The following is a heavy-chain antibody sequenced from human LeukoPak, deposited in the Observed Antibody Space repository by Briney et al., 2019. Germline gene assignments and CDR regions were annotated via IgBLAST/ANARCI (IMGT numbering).Heavy chain of an antibody. CDR1: GFTFDDYT. D-gene: IGHD6-13*01. Sequence: GGSLRLSCAASGFTFDDYTMHWVRQAPGKGLEWVAIIWYDGSNKYYADSVKGRFTISRDNSKNTLYLQMNSLRAEDTAVYYCARGSSSSSSFIWGQGTMVTVSS. CDR2: IWYDGSNK. J-gene: IGHJ3*02. V-gene: IGHV3-33*08. CDR3: ARGSSSSSSFI.